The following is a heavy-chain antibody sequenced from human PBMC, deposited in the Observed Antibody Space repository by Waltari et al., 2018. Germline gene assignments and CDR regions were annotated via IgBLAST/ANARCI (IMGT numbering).Heavy chain of an antibody. CDR3: AREGRDYYYYYMDV. J-gene: IGHJ6*03. Sequence: QVQLQESGPGLVKPSETLSLTCAVSGYSISSGYYWGWIRQPPGKGLEWIGSIYHSGSTYYNPSLKSRVTISVDTSKNQFSLKLSSVTAADTAVYYCAREGRDYYYYYMDVWGQGTLVTVSS. V-gene: IGHV4-38-2*02. CDR2: IYHSGST. CDR1: GYSISSGYY. D-gene: IGHD2-15*01.